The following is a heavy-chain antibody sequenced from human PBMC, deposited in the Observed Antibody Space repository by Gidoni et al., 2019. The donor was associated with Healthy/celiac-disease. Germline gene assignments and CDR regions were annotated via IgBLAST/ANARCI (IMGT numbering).Heavy chain of an antibody. CDR2: ISSSSSYI. J-gene: IGHJ6*02. V-gene: IGHV3-21*01. D-gene: IGHD3-10*01. CDR3: ARDKGYGSGSYYYGMDV. Sequence: EVQLVESGGGLVKPGGSLRLSCADSGFTLRSTSMNWVRQAPGKGLEWVSSISSSSSYIYYADAVKGRFTISRDNAKNSLYLQMNSLRAEDTAVYYCARDKGYGSGSYYYGMDVWGQGTTVTVSS. CDR1: GFTLRSTS.